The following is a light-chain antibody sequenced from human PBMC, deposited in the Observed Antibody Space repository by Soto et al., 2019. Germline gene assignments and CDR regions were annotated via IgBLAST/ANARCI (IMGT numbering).Light chain of an antibody. CDR2: GAS. CDR1: QGIGNA. CDR3: LQDINSTWT. Sequence: IQMTQSPSTLPASVGDRVTISSRESQGIGNALGWYQQQQGKPPKVXIYGASNLQSGVLPRFSGSGSGTEFTLAISSLQPEDAATDYCLQDINSTWTFGQGTKVDIK. V-gene: IGKV1-6*01. J-gene: IGKJ1*01.